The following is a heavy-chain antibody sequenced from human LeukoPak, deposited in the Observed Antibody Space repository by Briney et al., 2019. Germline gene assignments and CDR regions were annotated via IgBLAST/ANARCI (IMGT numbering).Heavy chain of an antibody. Sequence: PGGSLRLSCAASGFTFSSYGMHWVRQAPGKGLEWVSSISSSSSYIYYADSVKGRFTISRDNAKNSLYLQMNSLRAEDTAVYYCARGVVRYFDCWGQGALVTVSS. CDR1: GFTFSSYG. J-gene: IGHJ4*02. CDR3: ARGVVRYFDC. V-gene: IGHV3-21*01. D-gene: IGHD3-9*01. CDR2: ISSSSSYI.